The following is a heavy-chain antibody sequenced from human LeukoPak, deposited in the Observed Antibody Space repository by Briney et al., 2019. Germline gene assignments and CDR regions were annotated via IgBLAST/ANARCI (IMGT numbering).Heavy chain of an antibody. CDR3: AKDRSQLWLSYFDY. J-gene: IGHJ4*02. D-gene: IGHD5-18*01. CDR2: INSDGSAT. CDR1: GFSFTNYW. Sequence: PGGSLRLSCAASGFSFTNYWMHWVRQAPGKGLVWVSHINSDGSATRYADSVKGRFAISRDSSKNTLYLQMNSLRAEDTAVYYCAKDRSQLWLSYFDYWGQGTLVTVSS. V-gene: IGHV3-74*01.